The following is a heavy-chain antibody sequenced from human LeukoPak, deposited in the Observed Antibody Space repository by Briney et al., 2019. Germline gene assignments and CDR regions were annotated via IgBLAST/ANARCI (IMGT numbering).Heavy chain of an antibody. J-gene: IGHJ4*02. D-gene: IGHD3-3*01. CDR3: TAQYYGAFNH. Sequence: TGGSLRLSCAASGFTFSDVWMSWVRQAPGKGLEWVGRITSKTAGGTTEYAAPVKGRFTISRDDSKSTLFLQMNSLKTEDTAVYYCTAQYYGAFNHRGQGTQVTVSS. CDR2: ITSKTAGGTT. V-gene: IGHV3-15*01. CDR1: GFTFSDVW.